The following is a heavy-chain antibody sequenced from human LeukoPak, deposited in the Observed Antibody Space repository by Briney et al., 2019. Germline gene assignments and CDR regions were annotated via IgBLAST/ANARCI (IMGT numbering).Heavy chain of an antibody. Sequence: GGSLRLSCAASGFTFSSYSMNWVRQAPGKGLEWVSSISSSSSYIYYADSVKGRFTISRDNAKNSLYLQMNSLRAEDTAVYYCARISGRARDAFDIWGQGTMVTVSS. V-gene: IGHV3-21*01. CDR2: ISSSSSYI. CDR3: ARISGRARDAFDI. CDR1: GFTFSSYS. D-gene: IGHD6-25*01. J-gene: IGHJ3*02.